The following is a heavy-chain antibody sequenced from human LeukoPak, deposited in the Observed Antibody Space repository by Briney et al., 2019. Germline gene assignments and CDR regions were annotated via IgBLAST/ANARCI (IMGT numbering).Heavy chain of an antibody. V-gene: IGHV1-69*06. Sequence: SVKVSCRASGYTFTSYDISWVRQAPGQGLEWMGGIIPIFGTANYAQKFQGRVTITADKSTSTAYMELSSLRSEDTAVYYCARDLGISSSWYFDYWGQGTLVTVSS. J-gene: IGHJ4*02. CDR2: IIPIFGTA. D-gene: IGHD6-13*01. CDR3: ARDLGISSSWYFDY. CDR1: GYTFTSYD.